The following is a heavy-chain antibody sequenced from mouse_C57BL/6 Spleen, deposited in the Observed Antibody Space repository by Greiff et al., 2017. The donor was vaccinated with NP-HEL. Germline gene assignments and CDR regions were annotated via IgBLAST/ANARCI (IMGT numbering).Heavy chain of an antibody. Sequence: VQLQQSGPELVKPGASVKISCKASGYAFSSSWMNWVKQRPGKGLEWIGRIYPGDGDTNYNGKFKGKATLTADKSSSTAYMQLSSLTSEDSAVYVCARAPPITTVVDWYFDVWGTGTTVTVSS. D-gene: IGHD1-1*01. CDR2: IYPGDGDT. CDR3: ARAPPITTVVDWYFDV. V-gene: IGHV1-82*01. J-gene: IGHJ1*03. CDR1: GYAFSSSW.